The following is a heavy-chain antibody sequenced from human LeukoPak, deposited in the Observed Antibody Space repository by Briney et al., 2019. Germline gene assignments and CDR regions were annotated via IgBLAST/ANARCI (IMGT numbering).Heavy chain of an antibody. V-gene: IGHV4-38-2*02. J-gene: IGHJ4*02. CDR1: GYSISSGYY. Sequence: SETLSLTCTVSGYSISSGYYWGWIRQPPGKGLEWIGSIYYSGSTYYNPSLKSRVTISVDTSKNQFSLKLSSVTAADTAVYYCARDQYSPARMITFGGVIADWGQGTLVTVSS. CDR2: IYYSGST. D-gene: IGHD3-16*02. CDR3: ARDQYSPARMITFGGVIAD.